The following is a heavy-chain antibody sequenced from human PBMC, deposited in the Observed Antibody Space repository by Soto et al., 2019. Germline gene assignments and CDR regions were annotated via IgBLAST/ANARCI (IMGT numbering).Heavy chain of an antibody. V-gene: IGHV3-74*01. CDR3: ARGDCVGGTCYSLAGSFYYYMDV. CDR2: INSDGSVS. Sequence: EVQLVESGGGLVQPGGSLRLSCAASGFTFSNYWMYWVRQAPGKGLVWVSRINSDGSVSSNADSVKGRLTISRDNVKNTLYLQMDSLRAEDTAVYYCARGDCVGGTCYSLAGSFYYYMDVWGKGTTVTVFS. J-gene: IGHJ6*03. CDR1: GFTFSNYW. D-gene: IGHD2-15*01.